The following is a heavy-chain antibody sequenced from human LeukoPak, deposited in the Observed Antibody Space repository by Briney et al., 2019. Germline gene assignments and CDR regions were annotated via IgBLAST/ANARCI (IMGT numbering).Heavy chain of an antibody. CDR1: GFSFSSYD. V-gene: IGHV3-13*05. Sequence: GGSLRLSCAASGFSFSSYDMHWVRQATGKGLEWVSAIGTAGDPYYPGSVKGRFTISRENAKNSLYLQMNSLRAEDTAVYYCAKVLMYSSELYGMDVWGKGTTVTVSS. CDR2: IGTAGDP. D-gene: IGHD6-25*01. J-gene: IGHJ6*04. CDR3: AKVLMYSSELYGMDV.